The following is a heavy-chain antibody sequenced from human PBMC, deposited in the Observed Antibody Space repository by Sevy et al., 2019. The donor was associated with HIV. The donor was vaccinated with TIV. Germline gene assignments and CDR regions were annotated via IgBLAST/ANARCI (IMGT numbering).Heavy chain of an antibody. CDR1: GFTFSSYG. V-gene: IGHV3-30*02. J-gene: IGHJ4*02. CDR2: IRYDGSNK. CDR3: AKGVAVAGNRDFDY. D-gene: IGHD6-19*01. Sequence: GESLKISCAASGFTFSSYGMHWVRQAPGKGLEWVAFIRYDGSNKYYAASVKGRFTISRDNSKNTLYLQMNSLRAEDTAVYYCAKGVAVAGNRDFDYWGQGTLVTVSS.